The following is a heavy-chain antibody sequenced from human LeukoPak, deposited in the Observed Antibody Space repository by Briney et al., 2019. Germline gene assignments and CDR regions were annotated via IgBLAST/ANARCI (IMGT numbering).Heavy chain of an antibody. V-gene: IGHV3-11*01. D-gene: IGHD4-17*01. Sequence: GGSLRLSCAASGFTFGDYYMSWIRQAPGKGLEWVSYISSSGSTIYYADSVKGRFTISRDNAKNSLYLQMNSLRAEDTALYYCAKESAVRDGDYAYWYFDLWGRGTLVTVSS. CDR3: AKESAVRDGDYAYWYFDL. CDR1: GFTFGDYY. CDR2: ISSSGSTI. J-gene: IGHJ2*01.